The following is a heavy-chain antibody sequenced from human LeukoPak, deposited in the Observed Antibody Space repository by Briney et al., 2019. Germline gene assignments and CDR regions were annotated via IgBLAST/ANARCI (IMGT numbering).Heavy chain of an antibody. D-gene: IGHD3-10*01. V-gene: IGHV3-23*01. CDR1: GFTFSSYG. CDR2: ISGSGGST. Sequence: PGGTLRLSCAASGFTFSSYGMSWVRQAPGKGLEWVSAISGSGGSTYYADSVKGRFTFSRDNSKNTVYLQVNSLRRDDTALYYCARGSALGGDDAFDIWGQGTMVSVSS. CDR3: ARGSALGGDDAFDI. J-gene: IGHJ3*02.